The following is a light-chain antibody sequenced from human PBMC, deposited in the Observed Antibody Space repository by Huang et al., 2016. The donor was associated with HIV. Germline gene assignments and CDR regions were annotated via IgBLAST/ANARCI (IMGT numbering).Light chain of an antibody. J-gene: IGKJ2*01. CDR2: KAS. CDR3: QQYSRSAT. Sequence: DIQMTQSPSTLSAAVGDRVTITCRASQSVTIWLAWFQQKPGKAPKLLIYKASTLESGVPSRFSGSGSGTEFTLTIDSLQPDDVATYYCQQYSRSATFGQGTKLGIK. V-gene: IGKV1-5*03. CDR1: QSVTIW.